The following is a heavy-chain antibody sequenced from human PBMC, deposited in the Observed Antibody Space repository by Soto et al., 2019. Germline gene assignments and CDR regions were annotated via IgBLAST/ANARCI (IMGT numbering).Heavy chain of an antibody. Sequence: QVQLVQSGAEVKKPGSSVKVSCKASGGTFSSYAISGVRQAPRQGLEWMGGIIPIFGTANYAQKFQGRVTITADESTSTAYMELSSLRSEDTAVYYCARVARYYAGPPFDYWVQGTLVTVSS. J-gene: IGHJ4*02. CDR2: IIPIFGTA. V-gene: IGHV1-69*01. D-gene: IGHD1-26*01. CDR1: GGTFSSYA. CDR3: ARVARYYAGPPFDY.